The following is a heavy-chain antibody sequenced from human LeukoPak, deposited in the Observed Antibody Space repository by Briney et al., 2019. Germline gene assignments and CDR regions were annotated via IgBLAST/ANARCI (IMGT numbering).Heavy chain of an antibody. CDR2: IYPGDSDT. D-gene: IGHD3-22*01. J-gene: IGHJ4*02. Sequence: GESLKISCKGSGYSFTRYWIGWVRQMPGKGLEWMGIIYPGDSDTRYSPSFQGQVTISADKSISTAYLQWSSLKASDTAMYYCARQTQYYYDSSGHQIFDYWGQGTLVTVSS. CDR3: ARQTQYYYDSSGHQIFDY. V-gene: IGHV5-51*01. CDR1: GYSFTRYW.